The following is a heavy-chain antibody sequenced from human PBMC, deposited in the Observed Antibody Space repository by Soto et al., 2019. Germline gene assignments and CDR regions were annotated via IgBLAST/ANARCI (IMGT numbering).Heavy chain of an antibody. V-gene: IGHV3-23*01. Sequence: EVQLLESGGGLVQPGGSLRLSCAASGFTFSSYAMSWVRQAPAKGLEWVSAISGSGGSTYYADSVKGRFTIPRDNSKYTLYLQMNSLRAEDTAVYYCAKAPYSSGWYYFVYWGQGPLVTVSS. CDR1: GFTFSSYA. J-gene: IGHJ4*02. D-gene: IGHD6-19*01. CDR2: ISGSGGST. CDR3: AKAPYSSGWYYFVY.